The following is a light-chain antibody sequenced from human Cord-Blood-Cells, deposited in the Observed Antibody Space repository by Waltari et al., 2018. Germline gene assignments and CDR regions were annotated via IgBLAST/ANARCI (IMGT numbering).Light chain of an antibody. J-gene: IGKJ1*01. CDR1: QRVLYCSNNKNY. CDR3: QQYYSTPWT. CDR2: WAS. Sequence: DFVMTQSPASLVVSLGERATINCKSSQRVLYCSNNKNYLAWYQQKPGQPPKLLIYWASTRESGVPDRFSGSGSGTDFTLTISSLQAEDVAVYYCQQYYSTPWTFGQGTKVEIK. V-gene: IGKV4-1*01.